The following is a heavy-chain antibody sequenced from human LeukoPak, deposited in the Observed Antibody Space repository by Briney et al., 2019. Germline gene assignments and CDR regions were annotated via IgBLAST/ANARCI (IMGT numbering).Heavy chain of an antibody. V-gene: IGHV1-18*01. CDR3: AGTLAYCTSSVCYFKY. D-gene: IGHD6-19*01. Sequence: ASVKVSCKASGYTFTSYGISWVRQAPGQGLEWMGWISAYNGNTNYAQKLQDRFTMTTDTSTSTAYMELRSLRSDDTAVYYCAGTLAYCTSSVCYFKYWGQGTLVTVSS. CDR2: ISAYNGNT. CDR1: GYTFTSYG. J-gene: IGHJ4*02.